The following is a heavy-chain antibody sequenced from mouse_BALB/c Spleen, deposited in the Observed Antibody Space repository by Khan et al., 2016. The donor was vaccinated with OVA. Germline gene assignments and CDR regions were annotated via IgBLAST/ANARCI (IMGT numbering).Heavy chain of an antibody. Sequence: VQLKESGPGLVAPSQSLSITCTVSGFSLTSYGVHWVRQPPGKGLEWLGVIWAGGSTNYNSALMTRLSIRKDNSKIQVILKMNSLQTDDAAMYYCAGLEDIWGQGTTLTVSS. CDR3: AGLEDI. CDR1: GFSLTSYG. D-gene: IGHD1-3*01. CDR2: IWAGGST. J-gene: IGHJ2*01. V-gene: IGHV2-9*02.